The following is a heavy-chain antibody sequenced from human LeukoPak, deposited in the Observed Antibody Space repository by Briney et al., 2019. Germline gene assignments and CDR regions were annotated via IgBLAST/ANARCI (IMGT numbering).Heavy chain of an antibody. Sequence: GESLRLSCAASGFTFSSYWMHWVRQAPGKGLVWVSRIKSDGSSTSYADSVKGRFTISRDNSKNTLYLQVGSLRAEDMAVYYCARGGLVGPTPYLDSWGQGTLVTVSS. CDR3: ARGGLVGPTPYLDS. CDR1: GFTFSSYW. CDR2: IKSDGSST. D-gene: IGHD1-26*01. J-gene: IGHJ4*02. V-gene: IGHV3-74*01.